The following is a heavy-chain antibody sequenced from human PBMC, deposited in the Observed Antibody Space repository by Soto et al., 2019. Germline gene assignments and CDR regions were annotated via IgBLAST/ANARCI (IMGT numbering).Heavy chain of an antibody. CDR3: AKKRISAAGGAAQTNSWFDP. J-gene: IGHJ5*02. CDR2: MNPNSGNT. CDR1: GYTFTSYD. Sequence: QVQLVQSGAEVKKPGASVKVSCKASGYTFTSYDINWVRQATGQGLEWMGWMNPNSGNTVYAQKCQGSVTMTSNTSITTAYMELSNLRSEDTALNDYAKKRISAAGGAAQTNSWFDPWGQGTLVTVSS. D-gene: IGHD6-13*01. V-gene: IGHV1-8*01.